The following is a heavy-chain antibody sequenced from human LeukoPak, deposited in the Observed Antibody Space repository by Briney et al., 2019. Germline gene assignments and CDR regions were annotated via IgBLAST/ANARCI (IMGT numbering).Heavy chain of an antibody. CDR3: ARLGRRFYNMDV. D-gene: IGHD1-1*01. J-gene: IGHJ6*02. CDR1: GGSISNYY. V-gene: IGHV4-59*12. Sequence: MASETLSLTCTVSGGSISNYYWSWIRQPPGKGLEWIGYIYYSGSTNYNPSLKSRVTISVDTSKNQFSLKLISVTAGDTAVYYCARLGRRFYNMDVWGQGTTVTVSS. CDR2: IYYSGST.